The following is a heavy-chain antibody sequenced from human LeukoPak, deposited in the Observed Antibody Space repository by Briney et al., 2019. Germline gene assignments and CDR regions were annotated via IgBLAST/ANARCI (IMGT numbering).Heavy chain of an antibody. V-gene: IGHV1-3*01. CDR1: GYTFTSYA. D-gene: IGHD3-3*01. CDR2: INAGNGNT. J-gene: IGHJ3*02. CDR3: ARLGGVDYDAFDI. Sequence: ASVKVSCKASGYTFTSYAMHWVRQAPGQRLEWMGWINAGNGNTKYSQKLQGRVTITRDTSASTAYMELSSLRSEDTAVYYCARLGGVDYDAFDIWGQGTMVTVSS.